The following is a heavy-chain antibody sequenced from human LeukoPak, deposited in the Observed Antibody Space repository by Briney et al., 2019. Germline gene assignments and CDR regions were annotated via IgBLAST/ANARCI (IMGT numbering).Heavy chain of an antibody. Sequence: GGSLRLSCAASGFAFSSQAMGWVRQAPGKGLEWVSVISDSGDTTYYADSVKGRFTISRDNSKNTLYLQMNSLRAEDTAVYYCARANCGGDCFPYYFDYWGQGTLVTVSS. CDR2: ISDSGDTT. CDR1: GFAFSSQA. CDR3: ARANCGGDCFPYYFDY. D-gene: IGHD2-21*02. J-gene: IGHJ4*02. V-gene: IGHV3-23*01.